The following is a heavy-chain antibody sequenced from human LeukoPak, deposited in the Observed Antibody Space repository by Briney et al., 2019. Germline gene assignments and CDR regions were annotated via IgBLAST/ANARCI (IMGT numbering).Heavy chain of an antibody. CDR1: GFTLRSYD. CDR3: AKEYSGYDFDY. CDR2: TSGSGANT. J-gene: IGHJ4*02. Sequence: GGSLRLSCAASGFTLRSYDMSWARQAPGKGLEWVAATSGSGANTYYADSVKGRFTISRDNSQNTLCLQMDSLRAEDTAVYYCAKEYSGYDFDYWGQGTLVTVSS. V-gene: IGHV3-23*01. D-gene: IGHD5-12*01.